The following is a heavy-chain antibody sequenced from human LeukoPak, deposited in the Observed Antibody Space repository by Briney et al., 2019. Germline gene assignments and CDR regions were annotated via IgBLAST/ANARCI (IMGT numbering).Heavy chain of an antibody. V-gene: IGHV1-69*13. CDR2: IIPIFGTA. D-gene: IGHD2-15*01. CDR3: ARSCSGGSCYSKDYYYYMDV. CDR1: GGTFSSYA. J-gene: IGHJ6*03. Sequence: SVKVSCKASGGTFSSYAISWVRQAPGQGLEWMGGIIPIFGTANYAQKFQGRVTITADESTSTAYMELSSLRSEDTAVYYCARSCSGGSCYSKDYYYYMDVWGKGTTVTVSS.